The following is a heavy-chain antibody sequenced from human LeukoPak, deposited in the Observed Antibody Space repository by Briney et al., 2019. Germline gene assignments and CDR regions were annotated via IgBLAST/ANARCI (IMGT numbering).Heavy chain of an antibody. CDR3: SRGRSGWYQDY. CDR1: GFSLRNYG. Sequence: GGSLRLSCAASGFSLRNYGVNWVRQTPGKGLEWVSYISSSNYYINYADSVKGRFTISRDNAKNVLSLQMNNLKAEDTAVYFCSRGRSGWYQDYWGQGTLVTVSS. CDR2: ISSSNYYI. J-gene: IGHJ4*02. V-gene: IGHV3-21*01. D-gene: IGHD6-19*01.